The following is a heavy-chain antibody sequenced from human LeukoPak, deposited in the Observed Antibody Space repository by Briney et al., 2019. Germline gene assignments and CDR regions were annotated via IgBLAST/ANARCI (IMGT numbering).Heavy chain of an antibody. D-gene: IGHD6-19*01. V-gene: IGHV1-69*13. CDR3: ARDSAVASRTPTAFDY. Sequence: SVKVSYKASGGTFSSYAISWVRQAPGQGLEWMGGIIPIFGTANYAQKFQGRVTITADESTSTAYMELSSLRSEDTAVYYCARDSAVASRTPTAFDYWGQGTLVTVSS. J-gene: IGHJ4*02. CDR2: IIPIFGTA. CDR1: GGTFSSYA.